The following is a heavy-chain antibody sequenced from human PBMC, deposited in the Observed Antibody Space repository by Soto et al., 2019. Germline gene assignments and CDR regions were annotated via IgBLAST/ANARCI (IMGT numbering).Heavy chain of an antibody. D-gene: IGHD3-3*01. CDR1: GYTFTSYG. CDR3: AVFRTIFGVVVNWFDP. CDR2: ISAYNGNT. V-gene: IGHV1-18*01. J-gene: IGHJ5*02. Sequence: QVQLVQSGAEVKKPGASVKVSCKASGYTFTSYGISWVRQAPGQGLEWMGWISAYNGNTNYAQKLQGRVTMTTDTSTSTAYMELRSLRSDDTAVYYCAVFRTIFGVVVNWFDPWGRGTLVTVSS.